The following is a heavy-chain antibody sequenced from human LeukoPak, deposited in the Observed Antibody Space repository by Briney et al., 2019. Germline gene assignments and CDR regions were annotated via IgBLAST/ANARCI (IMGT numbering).Heavy chain of an antibody. CDR1: GGSFSGYY. V-gene: IGHV4-34*01. D-gene: IGHD3-22*01. Sequence: TSETLSLTCAVYGGSFSGYYWSWIRQPPGKGLEWIGEINHSGSTNYNPSLKSRVTISVDTSKNQFSLKLSSVTAADTAVYYCARVYYYDSSGFDRRTYYFDYWGQGTLVTVSS. CDR2: INHSGST. J-gene: IGHJ4*02. CDR3: ARVYYYDSSGFDRRTYYFDY.